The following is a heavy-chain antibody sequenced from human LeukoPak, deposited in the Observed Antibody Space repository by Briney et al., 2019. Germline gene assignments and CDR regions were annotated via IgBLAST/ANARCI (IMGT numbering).Heavy chain of an antibody. CDR2: IRYDGSNK. D-gene: IGHD1-7*01. V-gene: IGHV3-30*02. CDR1: GFTFSSYG. Sequence: QPGGSLRLSCAASGFTFSSYGMHWVRQAPGKGLEWVAFIRYDGSNKYYADSVKGRFTISRDNSKNTLYLQMNSLRVEDTAVYYCARGLLEWNYPGNWFDPWGQGTLVTVSS. CDR3: ARGLLEWNYPGNWFDP. J-gene: IGHJ5*02.